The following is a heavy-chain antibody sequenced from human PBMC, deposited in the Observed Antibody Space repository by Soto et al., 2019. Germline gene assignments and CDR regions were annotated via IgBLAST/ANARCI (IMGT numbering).Heavy chain of an antibody. CDR2: ISYDGSNK. Sequence: GGSLRLSCAASGFTFSSYGMHWVRQAPGKGLEWVAVISYDGSNKYYADSVKSRFTISRDNSKNTLYLQMNSLRAEDTAVYYCAKGGVSSSWWPLDYWGQGTLVTVSS. D-gene: IGHD6-13*01. J-gene: IGHJ4*02. CDR1: GFTFSSYG. CDR3: AKGGVSSSWWPLDY. V-gene: IGHV3-30*18.